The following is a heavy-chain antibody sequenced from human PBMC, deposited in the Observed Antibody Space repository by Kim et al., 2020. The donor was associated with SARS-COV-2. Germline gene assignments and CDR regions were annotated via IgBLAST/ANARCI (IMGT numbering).Heavy chain of an antibody. CDR1: RFTFNNYW. CDR3: ARGFFRDAFDV. D-gene: IGHD3-10*01. J-gene: IGHJ6*02. V-gene: IGHV3-74*01. CDR2: ISSDGSIT. Sequence: GGSLRLSCAVSRFTFNNYWINWVRHAPGKGLVWVSRISSDGSITNYADSVKGRFTMSRDNAENTLYLQMNSLRAEDTAVYYCARGFFRDAFDVWGHGTTVTVSS.